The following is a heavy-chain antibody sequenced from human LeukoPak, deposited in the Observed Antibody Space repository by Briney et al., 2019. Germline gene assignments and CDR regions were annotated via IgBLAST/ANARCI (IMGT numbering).Heavy chain of an antibody. CDR1: GGSFSGYY. CDR2: INHSGST. V-gene: IGHV4-34*01. J-gene: IGHJ4*02. CDR3: ARSYRDDFRVFDY. D-gene: IGHD3-3*01. Sequence: PSETLSLTCAVYGGSFSGYYWSWIRQPPGKGLEWIGEINHSGSTNYNPSLKSRVTISVDTSKNQFSLKLSSVTAADTAVYYCARSYRDDFRVFDYWGQGTLVTVSS.